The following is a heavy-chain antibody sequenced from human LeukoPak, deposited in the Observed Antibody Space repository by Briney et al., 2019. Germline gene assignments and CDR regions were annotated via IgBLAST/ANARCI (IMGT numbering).Heavy chain of an antibody. CDR2: ISGSSGTT. CDR3: AKSWSCVQYNDWLCYFDY. J-gene: IGHJ4*02. V-gene: IGHV3-23*01. Sequence: GGSLRLSCAASGCTFSNYAMSWVGQAPGKGLEWVSGISGSSGTTYYTDSVQGGFTISRDNSKYPLYLQMNSLRDDDTAIYYCAKSWSCVQYNDWLCYFDYWGQGTLVTVSS. CDR1: GCTFSNYA. D-gene: IGHD3-9*01.